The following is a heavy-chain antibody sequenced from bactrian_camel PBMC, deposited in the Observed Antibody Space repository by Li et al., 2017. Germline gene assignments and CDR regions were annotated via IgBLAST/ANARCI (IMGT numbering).Heavy chain of an antibody. Sequence: HVQLVESGGGSVQAGGSLRLSCGYTYNEDDMAWFRQAPGKEREGVAAIDSTGSANYADSVQGRFTVSQDSAKNTVNLELNNLKTEDTGIYYCTASRPGIISVCQIPYITRLGLEGQGTQVTVS. CDR2: IDSTGSA. J-gene: IGHJ4*01. D-gene: IGHD1*01. V-gene: IGHV3S53*01. CDR1: YTYNEDD.